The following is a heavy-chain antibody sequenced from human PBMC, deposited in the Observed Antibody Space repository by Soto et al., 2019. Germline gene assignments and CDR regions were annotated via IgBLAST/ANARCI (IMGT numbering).Heavy chain of an antibody. Sequence: QVQLVQSGAEVKKPGSSVKVSCKASGGTFSSYAISWVRQAPGQGLEWMGGNIPIFGTANYAQKFQGRVTITADESTSTAYMELSSLRSEDTAVYYCARGNTFGWNYYYYGMDVWGQGTTVTVSS. CDR2: NIPIFGTA. D-gene: IGHD3-16*01. V-gene: IGHV1-69*01. CDR1: GGTFSSYA. CDR3: ARGNTFGWNYYYYGMDV. J-gene: IGHJ6*02.